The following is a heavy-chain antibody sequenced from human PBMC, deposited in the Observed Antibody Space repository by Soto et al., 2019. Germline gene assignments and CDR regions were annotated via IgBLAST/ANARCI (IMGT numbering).Heavy chain of an antibody. CDR1: GYTLTEIS. CDR3: ARFSVAVAGTLDY. V-gene: IGHV1-24*01. Sequence: ASVKVTCKVSGYTLTEISRHWVRQAPGKGLEWMGGFDPEDGETIYAQKFQGRVTMTEDTSTDTAYMELSSLRSEDTAVYYCARFSVAVAGTLDYWGQGTLVTVSS. CDR2: FDPEDGET. D-gene: IGHD6-19*01. J-gene: IGHJ4*02.